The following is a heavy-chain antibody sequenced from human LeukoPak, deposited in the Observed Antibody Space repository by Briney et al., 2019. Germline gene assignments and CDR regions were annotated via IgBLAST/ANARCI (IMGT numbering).Heavy chain of an antibody. V-gene: IGHV4-59*08. D-gene: IGHD6-13*01. CDR1: GFTFSTYA. CDR2: IYYSGST. CDR3: ARLLGSSWYIDY. Sequence: GSLRLSCAASGFTFSTYAMSWVRQAPGKGLEWIGYIYYSGSTNYNPSLKSRVTISVDTSKNQFSLKLSSVTAADTAVYYCARLLGSSWYIDYWGQGTLVTVSS. J-gene: IGHJ4*02.